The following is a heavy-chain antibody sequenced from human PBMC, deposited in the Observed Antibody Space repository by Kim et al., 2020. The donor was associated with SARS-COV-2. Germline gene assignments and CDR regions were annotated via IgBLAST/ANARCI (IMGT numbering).Heavy chain of an antibody. Sequence: GGSLRLSCAASGFTFSSYGMHWVRQAPGKGLEWVAVISYDGSNKYYADSVKGRFTISRDNSKNTLYLQMNSLRAEDTAVYYCAKDLFTRSGYFDYWGQGT. D-gene: IGHD6-19*01. V-gene: IGHV3-30*18. CDR3: AKDLFTRSGYFDY. CDR1: GFTFSSYG. CDR2: ISYDGSNK. J-gene: IGHJ4*02.